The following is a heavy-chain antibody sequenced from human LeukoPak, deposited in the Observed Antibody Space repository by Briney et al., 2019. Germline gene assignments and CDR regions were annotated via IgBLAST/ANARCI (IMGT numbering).Heavy chain of an antibody. V-gene: IGHV4-34*01. D-gene: IGHD2-2*01. CDR3: AIPTRYCSSTSCYAPFDY. Sequence: SETLSLTCAVYGGSFSGYYWSWIRQPPGKGLGWIGEINHSGSTNYNPSLKSRVTISVDTSKNQFSLNLSSVTAADTAVYYCAIPTRYCSSTSCYAPFDYWGQGTLVTVSS. J-gene: IGHJ4*02. CDR1: GGSFSGYY. CDR2: INHSGST.